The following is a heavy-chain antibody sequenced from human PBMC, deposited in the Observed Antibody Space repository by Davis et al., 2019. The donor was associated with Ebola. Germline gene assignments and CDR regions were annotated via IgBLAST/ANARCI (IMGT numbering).Heavy chain of an antibody. CDR2: IGSDTAT. CDR3: ARSWPGYHGMDV. CDR1: GVTLSSCA. Sequence: GESLKISCAASGVTLSSCAMSWVRQSTGEGLEWVSGIGSDTATHYADSVRGRFTISRDDSKNTLFLEMDSLRAEDTAVYYCARSWPGYHGMDVWGQGTTTTVSS. J-gene: IGHJ6*02. D-gene: IGHD5-12*01. V-gene: IGHV3-23*01.